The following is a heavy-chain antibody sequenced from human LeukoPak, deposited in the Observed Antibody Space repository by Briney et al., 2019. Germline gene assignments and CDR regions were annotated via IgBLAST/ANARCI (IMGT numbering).Heavy chain of an antibody. CDR2: IYYSGST. V-gene: IGHV4-39*01. CDR3: ARYHSTWGLNY. D-gene: IGHD2-2*01. J-gene: IGHJ4*02. CDR1: GASISSITYY. Sequence: PSETLSLTCTVSGASISSITYYWGWIRQPPGKGLEWIGSIYYSGSTYYTTSLKSRVTISIDTSNNQFSLKLTSVTAADTAVYYCARYHSTWGLNYWGQGTLVTVSS.